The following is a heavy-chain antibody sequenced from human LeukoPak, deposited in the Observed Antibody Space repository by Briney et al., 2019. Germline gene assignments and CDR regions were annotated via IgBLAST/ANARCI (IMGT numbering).Heavy chain of an antibody. CDR3: AREQDYYDSSGPDAFDI. D-gene: IGHD3-22*01. CDR2: ISYSGTT. V-gene: IGHV4-39*07. Sequence: SETLSLTCTVSSASIASSPYFWGWIRQSPGKGLEWIGSISYSGTTYYNPSLKSRVTISVDTSKNQFSLKLSSVTAADTAVYYCAREQDYYDSSGPDAFDIWGQGTMVTVSS. J-gene: IGHJ3*02. CDR1: SASIASSPYF.